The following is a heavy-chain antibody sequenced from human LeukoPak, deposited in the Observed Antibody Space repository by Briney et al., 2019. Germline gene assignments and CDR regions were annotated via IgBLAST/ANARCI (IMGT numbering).Heavy chain of an antibody. CDR2: INNDGSGT. D-gene: IGHD3-10*01. CDR3: SRGGFGSGPDY. V-gene: IGHV3-74*01. Sequence: GGSLRLSCAASGFTFNRHWMHWVRQAPGKGLVWVSYINNDGSGTIYADSVKGQFTISRDNAKNTMNLQMNSLRAEDTAVYYCSRGGFGSGPDYWGQGTLVTVSS. J-gene: IGHJ4*02. CDR1: GFTFNRHW.